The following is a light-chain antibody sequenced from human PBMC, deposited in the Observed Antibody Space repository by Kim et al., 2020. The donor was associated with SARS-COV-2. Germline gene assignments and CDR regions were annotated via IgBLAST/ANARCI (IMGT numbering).Light chain of an antibody. J-gene: IGKJ2*01. CDR3: QQYNNWPNT. V-gene: IGKV3-15*01. Sequence: SVSPGDRATLPCRASQSVSSNLAWYQQKPGQAPRLLIYGASTRATGIPARFSGSGSGTEFTLTISSLQSEDSAVYYCQQYNNWPNTFGQGTKLEI. CDR2: GAS. CDR1: QSVSSN.